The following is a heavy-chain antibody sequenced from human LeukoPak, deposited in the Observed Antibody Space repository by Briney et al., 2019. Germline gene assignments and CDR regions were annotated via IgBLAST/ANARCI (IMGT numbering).Heavy chain of an antibody. Sequence: PGGSLRLSCAASGFTFSSYGMHWVRQAPGKGLEWVAAIWYDGSNKHYADSVKGRFTISRDNSKNTLYLQMNSLRAEDTAVYYCAREYYYDSSLAFDIWGQGTMVTVSS. CDR1: GFTFSSYG. V-gene: IGHV3-33*08. CDR2: IWYDGSNK. D-gene: IGHD3-22*01. J-gene: IGHJ3*02. CDR3: AREYYYDSSLAFDI.